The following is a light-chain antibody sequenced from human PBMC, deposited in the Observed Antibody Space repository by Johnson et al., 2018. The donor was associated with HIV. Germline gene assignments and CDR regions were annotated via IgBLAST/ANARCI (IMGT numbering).Light chain of an antibody. V-gene: IGLV1-51*02. CDR2: ENN. Sequence: QSFLTQPPSVSAAPGQKVTISCSGSSSNIGNNYVSWYQQLPGTAPKLLIYENNKRPSGIPDRFSGSKSGTSATLGITVLQTGDEADYYCGTWDSSLSAGVFGTGTKFTVL. CDR1: SSNIGNNY. CDR3: GTWDSSLSAGV. J-gene: IGLJ1*01.